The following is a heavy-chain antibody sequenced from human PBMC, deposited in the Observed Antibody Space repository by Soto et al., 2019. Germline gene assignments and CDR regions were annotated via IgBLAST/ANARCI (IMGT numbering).Heavy chain of an antibody. V-gene: IGHV1-8*01. CDR3: ARGIKYGDYSRWFDP. CDR1: GYTFTSYD. CDR2: MNPNSGNK. Sequence: QVQLVQSGAEVKKPGASVKVSCKASGYTFTSYDINWVRQATGQGFEYLGWMNPNSGNKGYVKKFQGRVTMTRDTSMSTAYMELSSLRSEDTAVDYCARGIKYGDYSRWFDPWGPGTLVTVSS. D-gene: IGHD4-17*01. J-gene: IGHJ5*02.